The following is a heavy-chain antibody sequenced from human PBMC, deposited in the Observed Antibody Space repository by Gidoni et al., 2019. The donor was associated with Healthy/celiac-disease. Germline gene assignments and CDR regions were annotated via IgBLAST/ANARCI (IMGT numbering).Heavy chain of an antibody. CDR3: ARKSGGSLGYCSGGSCYSAEEHAFDI. CDR1: GGTFSSYA. J-gene: IGHJ3*02. D-gene: IGHD2-15*01. CDR2: IIPIFGTA. Sequence: QVQLVQSGAEVKKPGSSVKVSCKASGGTFSSYAISWVRQAHGQGLEWMGGIIPIFGTANYAQKFQGRVTITADKSTSTAYMVLSSLRSEDTAVYYCARKSGGSLGYCSGGSCYSAEEHAFDIWGQGTMVTVSS. V-gene: IGHV1-69*06.